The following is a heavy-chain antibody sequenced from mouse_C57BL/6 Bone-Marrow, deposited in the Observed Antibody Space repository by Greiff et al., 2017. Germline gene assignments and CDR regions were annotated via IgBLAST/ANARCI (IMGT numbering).Heavy chain of an antibody. CDR2: IDPSDSYT. J-gene: IGHJ1*03. CDR3: ARRGGYYDYEDWYFDV. CDR1: GYTFTSYW. Sequence: QVQLQQPGAELVKPGASVKLSCKASGYTFTSYWMQWVKQRPGQGLEWIGEIDPSDSYTNYNQKFKGKATLTVDTSSSTAYMQLSSLTSEDSAVYYCARRGGYYDYEDWYFDVWGTGTTVTVSS. D-gene: IGHD2-4*01. V-gene: IGHV1-50*01.